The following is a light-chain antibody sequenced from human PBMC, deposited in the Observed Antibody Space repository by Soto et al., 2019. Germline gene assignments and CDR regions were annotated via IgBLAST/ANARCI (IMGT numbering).Light chain of an antibody. CDR3: QQYYSVYT. CDR1: QSVLYSSNNKNY. CDR2: WAS. J-gene: IGKJ2*01. V-gene: IGKV4-1*01. Sequence: DIVMTQSPDSLAVSLGERATINYKSSQSVLYSSNNKNYLAWYQQKPGQPPKLLIYWASTRESGVPDRFSGSGSGTDFTLSISSLQAEDVAVYYCQQYYSVYTFGQGTKLEIK.